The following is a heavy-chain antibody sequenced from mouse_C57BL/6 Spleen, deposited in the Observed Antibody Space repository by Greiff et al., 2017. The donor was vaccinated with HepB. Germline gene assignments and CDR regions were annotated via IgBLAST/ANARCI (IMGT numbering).Heavy chain of an antibody. CDR2: IDPNSGGT. Sequence: QVQLKQPGAELVKPGASVKLSCKASGYTFTSYWMHWVKQRPGRGLEWIGRIDPNSGGTKYNEKFKSKATLTVDKPSSTAYMQLSSLTSEDSAVYYCAGDSSGYVRVWFAYWGQGTLVTVSA. V-gene: IGHV1-72*01. CDR3: AGDSSGYVRVWFAY. D-gene: IGHD3-2*02. CDR1: GYTFTSYW. J-gene: IGHJ3*01.